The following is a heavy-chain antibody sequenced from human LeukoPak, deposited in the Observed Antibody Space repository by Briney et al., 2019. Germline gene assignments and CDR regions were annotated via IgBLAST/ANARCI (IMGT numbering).Heavy chain of an antibody. J-gene: IGHJ4*02. Sequence: SETLSLTCTVSVYSISSGHYWGWIRQPPGKGLEWIGSIYHSGDTYYNPSLKSRVTISVDTSKNQFSLKLRSVTAADTGVYYCAEVSRLNQPIPVTFDYWGQGTLVTVSS. D-gene: IGHD4-17*01. V-gene: IGHV4-38-2*02. CDR3: AEVSRLNQPIPVTFDY. CDR2: IYHSGDT. CDR1: VYSISSGHY.